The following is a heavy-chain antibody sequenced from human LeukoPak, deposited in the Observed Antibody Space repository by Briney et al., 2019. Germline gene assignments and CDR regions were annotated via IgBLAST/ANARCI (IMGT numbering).Heavy chain of an antibody. CDR3: ARGGSGSS. J-gene: IGHJ5*02. D-gene: IGHD3-10*01. Sequence: PGGSLILSCAASGFMFSNYWMNWVRQAPGKGLEWVATIKEDGGEKYYVDSVKGRFTISRDNAKNSLSLQMTTLRVEDTAVYYCARGGSGSSWGQGTLVTVSS. V-gene: IGHV3-7*04. CDR2: IKEDGGEK. CDR1: GFMFSNYW.